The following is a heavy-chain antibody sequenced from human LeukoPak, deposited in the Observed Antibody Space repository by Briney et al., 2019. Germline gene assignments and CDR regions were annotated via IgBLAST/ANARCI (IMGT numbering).Heavy chain of an antibody. CDR3: AREPGDYYDSSGSLAY. J-gene: IGHJ4*02. CDR1: GFSFSSYA. V-gene: IGHV3-30*04. CDR2: ISYDGSNK. Sequence: GGSLRLSCVASGFSFSSYAMHWVRQAPGKGLEWVAVISYDGSNKYYADSVKGRFTISRDNSKNTLYLQMNSLRAEDTAVYYCAREPGDYYDSSGSLAYWGQGTLVTVSS. D-gene: IGHD3-22*01.